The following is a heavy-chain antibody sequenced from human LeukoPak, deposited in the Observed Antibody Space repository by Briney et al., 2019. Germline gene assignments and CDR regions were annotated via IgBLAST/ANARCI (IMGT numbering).Heavy chain of an antibody. D-gene: IGHD3-10*01. CDR3: ARGGSGISNAFDI. J-gene: IGHJ3*02. Sequence: SSETLSLTCSVSGGSISSYYWSWIRQPPGKGLEWIGYLYYSGSTNSNPSLKSRVTMSVDTSKNQFSLKLRSVTAADTAVYYCARGGSGISNAFDIWGQGTMVTVSS. V-gene: IGHV4-59*01. CDR1: GGSISSYY. CDR2: LYYSGST.